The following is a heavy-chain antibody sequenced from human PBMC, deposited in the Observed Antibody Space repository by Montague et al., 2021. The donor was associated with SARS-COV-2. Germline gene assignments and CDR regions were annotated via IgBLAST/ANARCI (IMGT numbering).Heavy chain of an antibody. CDR1: GGSITVSYC. J-gene: IGHJ6*02. Sequence: SETLSLTCTVSGGSITVSYCCSWVRQSPGRGLEWIGESCHTGSTTYNPSLSSRFAISLDKSNRHFSRRMTSVTAADTAVYYCASVGRFYGSGKYDCMDVWGQGTTVTVSS. V-gene: IGHV4-4*02. CDR3: ASVGRFYGSGKYDCMDV. D-gene: IGHD3-10*01. CDR2: SCHTGST.